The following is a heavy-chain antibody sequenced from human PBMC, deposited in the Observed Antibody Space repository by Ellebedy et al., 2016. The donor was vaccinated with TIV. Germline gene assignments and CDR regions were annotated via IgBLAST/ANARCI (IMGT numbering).Heavy chain of an antibody. CDR3: ARDLDYYYGMDV. CDR2: SSSSSYYI. Sequence: GESLKISCAASGFTFSSYSMNWVRQAPGKGLEWVSSSSSSSYYIYYADSVKGRFTFSRDNAKNSLYLQMNSLRAEDTAVYYCARDLDYYYGMDVWGQGTRSPSP. J-gene: IGHJ6*02. V-gene: IGHV3-21*01. CDR1: GFTFSSYS.